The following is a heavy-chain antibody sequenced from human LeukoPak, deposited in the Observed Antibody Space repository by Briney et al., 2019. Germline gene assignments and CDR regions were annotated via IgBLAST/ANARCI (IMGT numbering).Heavy chain of an antibody. V-gene: IGHV3-23*01. CDR2: ISGSGGST. CDR3: ATPVPHGSDPSLYYYYMDV. D-gene: IGHD3-10*01. J-gene: IGHJ6*03. Sequence: GVSLRLFCAASGFTFSNHGMNGVRQAPGKGLEEVSAISGSGGSTYYGDSVKGRFTISRDNSKNTLYLQMNSLRAEDTAVYYCATPVPHGSDPSLYYYYMDVWGKGTTVAISS. CDR1: GFTFSNHG.